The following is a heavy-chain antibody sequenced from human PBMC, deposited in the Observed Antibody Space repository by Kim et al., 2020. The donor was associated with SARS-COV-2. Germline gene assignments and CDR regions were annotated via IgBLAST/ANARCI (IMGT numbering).Heavy chain of an antibody. V-gene: IGHV4-39*07. D-gene: IGHD6-19*01. J-gene: IGHJ3*02. CDR1: GGSISSSSYY. CDR2: IYYSGST. CDR3: ARAADAGYSSGWGPDDAFDI. Sequence: SETLSLTCTVSGGSISSSSYYWGWIRQPPGKGLEWIGSIYYSGSTYYNPSLKSRVTISVDTSKNQFSLKLSSVTAADTAVYYCARAADAGYSSGWGPDDAFDIWGQGTMVTVSS.